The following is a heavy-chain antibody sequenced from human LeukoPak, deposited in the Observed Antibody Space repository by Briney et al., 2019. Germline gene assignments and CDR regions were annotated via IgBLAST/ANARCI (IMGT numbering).Heavy chain of an antibody. J-gene: IGHJ6*02. D-gene: IGHD2-2*01. V-gene: IGHV1-8*01. Sequence: ASVKVSCKASGYTFTSYDINWVRQATGQGLEWMGWMNPNSGNTGYAQKFQGRVTMTRNTSISTAYMELSSLRSEDTAVYYCARGVPAAWGYYYYGMDVWGQGTTVTVFS. CDR3: ARGVPAAWGYYYYGMDV. CDR1: GYTFTSYD. CDR2: MNPNSGNT.